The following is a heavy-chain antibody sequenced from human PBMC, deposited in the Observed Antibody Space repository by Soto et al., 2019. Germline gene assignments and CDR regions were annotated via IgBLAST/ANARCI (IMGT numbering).Heavy chain of an antibody. Sequence: ASVKVSCKASGGTFSSYAISWVRQAPGQGLEWMGWISPYNGNTNYAQKLQGRVTMTTDTSTSTAYMELRSLRSDDTAVYYCARDFYGDYEIFDYWGQGTLVTVSS. D-gene: IGHD4-17*01. CDR1: GGTFSSYA. V-gene: IGHV1-18*01. CDR3: ARDFYGDYEIFDY. CDR2: ISPYNGNT. J-gene: IGHJ4*02.